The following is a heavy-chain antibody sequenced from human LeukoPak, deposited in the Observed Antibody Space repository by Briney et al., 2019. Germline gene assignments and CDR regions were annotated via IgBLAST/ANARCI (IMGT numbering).Heavy chain of an antibody. D-gene: IGHD5-18*01. Sequence: GGSLRLSCTASGFTFSSYAMSWVRQAPGKGLEWVSSISPAGSNTYYADSVKGRFTISRDNSKSTLYLRMNSLRAEDTALYYCAKGARNTAPDYWGQGTLVAVSS. CDR3: AKGARNTAPDY. J-gene: IGHJ4*02. CDR1: GFTFSSYA. CDR2: ISPAGSNT. V-gene: IGHV3-23*01.